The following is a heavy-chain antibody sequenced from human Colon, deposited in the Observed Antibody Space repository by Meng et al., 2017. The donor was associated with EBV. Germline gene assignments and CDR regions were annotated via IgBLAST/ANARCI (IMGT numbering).Heavy chain of an antibody. CDR2: IYYSGSR. CDR3: ARVTGKIYYDGSGYPEAFDY. Sequence: QVQLQESGPGLVKPSXXXXXTXXGXXDSSSSTDYYWSWVRQPPGKGLEWIGYIYYSGSRYYNPSLKSRVTISVDTSKNQFSLKLSSVTAADTAVYYCARVTGKIYYDGSGYPEAFDYWGQGTLVTVSS. D-gene: IGHD3-22*01. J-gene: IGHJ4*02. CDR1: XDSSSSTDYY. V-gene: IGHV4-30-4*02.